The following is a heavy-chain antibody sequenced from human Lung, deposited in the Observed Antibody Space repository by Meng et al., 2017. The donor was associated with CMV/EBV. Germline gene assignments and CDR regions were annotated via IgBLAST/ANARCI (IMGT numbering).Heavy chain of an antibody. V-gene: IGHV4-34*01. CDR3: ARATYYDFWSGYPYFDY. Sequence: SETLSLXXAVYGGSFSGYYWSWIRQPPGKGLEWIGKINHSGSTNYNPSLKSRVTISVDTSKNQFSLKLSSVTAADTAVYYCARATYYDFWSGYPYFDYWGQGXLVTVSS. CDR2: INHSGST. CDR1: GGSFSGYY. D-gene: IGHD3-3*01. J-gene: IGHJ4*02.